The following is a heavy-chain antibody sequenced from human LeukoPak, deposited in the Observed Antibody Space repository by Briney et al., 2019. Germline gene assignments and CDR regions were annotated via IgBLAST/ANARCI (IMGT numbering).Heavy chain of an antibody. D-gene: IGHD6-19*01. CDR3: ATRAGVAVAGTVADY. V-gene: IGHV3-23*01. CDR2: ITGGGDVT. Sequence: GGSLRLSCTTSGFTFSSHVMTWVRQAPGKGLEWVSSITGGGDVTYYAESVRGRFTISRDNSRNTVYLQMNRLRADDAATYYCATRAGVAVAGTVADYWGQGTLVTVSS. CDR1: GFTFSSHV. J-gene: IGHJ4*02.